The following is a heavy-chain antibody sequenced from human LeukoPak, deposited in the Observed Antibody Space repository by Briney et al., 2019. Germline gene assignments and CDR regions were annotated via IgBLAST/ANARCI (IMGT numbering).Heavy chain of an antibody. CDR3: TTETYYDILTGYYRFDY. CDR1: EFTFSNAW. J-gene: IGHJ4*02. Sequence: GGSLRLSCAASEFTFSNAWMSWVRQAPGKGLEWVGRIKSKTDGGTTDYAAPVKGRFTISRDDSKNTLYLQMNSLKTEDTAVYYCTTETYYDILTGYYRFDYWGQGTLVTVSS. CDR2: IKSKTDGGTT. D-gene: IGHD3-9*01. V-gene: IGHV3-15*01.